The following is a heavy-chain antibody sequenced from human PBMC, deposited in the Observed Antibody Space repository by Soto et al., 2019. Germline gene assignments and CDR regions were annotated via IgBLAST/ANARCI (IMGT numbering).Heavy chain of an antibody. J-gene: IGHJ5*02. D-gene: IGHD3-10*01. CDR2: IKQDGSEK. V-gene: IGHV3-7*01. Sequence: EVQLVESGGGLVQPGGSLRLSCAASGFTFSSYWMSWVRQAPGKGLEWVANIKQDGSEKYYVDSVKGRFTISRDNAKNSLYLQMNSLRAEDTAVYYCARDLRYGSGRVGWSDPWGQGTLVTVSS. CDR3: ARDLRYGSGRVGWSDP. CDR1: GFTFSSYW.